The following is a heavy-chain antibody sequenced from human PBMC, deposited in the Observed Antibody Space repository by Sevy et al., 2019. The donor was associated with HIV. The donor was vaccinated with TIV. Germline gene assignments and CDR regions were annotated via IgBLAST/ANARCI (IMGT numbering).Heavy chain of an antibody. D-gene: IGHD1-26*01. CDR3: TRDGMKGDV. CDR2: ISTSSSVI. Sequence: GGSLRISCAASGFTFSDYYMSWIRQAPGKGLEWVSYISTSSSVIKYADSVKGRFTISRDNAKNSLYLQMNSLRAEDTAVYYCTRDGMKGDVRGKGTTVTVSS. V-gene: IGHV3-11*01. CDR1: GFTFSDYY. J-gene: IGHJ6*04.